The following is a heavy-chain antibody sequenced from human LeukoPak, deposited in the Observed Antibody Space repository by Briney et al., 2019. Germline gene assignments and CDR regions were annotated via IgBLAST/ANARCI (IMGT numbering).Heavy chain of an antibody. CDR3: VTMIVVAPGGAFDI. CDR1: GFTFDDYA. J-gene: IGHJ3*02. CDR2: ISWNSGSI. D-gene: IGHD3-22*01. V-gene: IGHV3-9*01. Sequence: PGRSLRLSCAASGFTFDDYAMHWVRQAPGKGLEWVSGISWNSGSIGYADSVKGRFTISRDNARNSLYLQMNSLRAEDTALYYCVTMIVVAPGGAFDIWAKGQWSPSLQ.